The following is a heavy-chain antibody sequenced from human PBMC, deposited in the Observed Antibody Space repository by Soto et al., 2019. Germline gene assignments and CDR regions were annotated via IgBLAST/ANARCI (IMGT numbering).Heavy chain of an antibody. CDR3: ARSRTVIPFGY. CDR1: GYIFTDYY. V-gene: IGHV1-2*06. D-gene: IGHD4-17*01. Sequence: ASVKVSCKASGYIFTDYYMHWVRQAPGQELGWMGRINPNSGGTNYAQKFQGRVTMTRDTSISTAYMELSSLRSEDTAVYYCARSRTVIPFGYWGQGTLVTVSS. CDR2: INPNSGGT. J-gene: IGHJ4*02.